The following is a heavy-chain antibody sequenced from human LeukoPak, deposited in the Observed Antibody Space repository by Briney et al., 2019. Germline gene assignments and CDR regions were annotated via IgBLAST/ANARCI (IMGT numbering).Heavy chain of an antibody. CDR2: IKQDGSEK. V-gene: IGHV3-7*01. CDR1: GFIFSNYW. CDR3: ARAKVSDY. D-gene: IGHD1-14*01. Sequence: GGSLRLSWAASGFIFSNYWMSWVRQAPGKGLEWVANIKQDGSEKFYVDSVNGRFTISRDNAKNSLYLQMNSLRAEDTAVYYCARAKVSDYWGQGTLVTVSS. J-gene: IGHJ4*02.